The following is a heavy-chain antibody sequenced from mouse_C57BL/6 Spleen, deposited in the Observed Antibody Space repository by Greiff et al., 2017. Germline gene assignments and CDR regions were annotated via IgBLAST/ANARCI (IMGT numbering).Heavy chain of an antibody. Sequence: QVQLKQSGAELVRPGASVKLSCKASGYTFTDYYINWVKQRPGQGLEWIARIYPGSGNTYYNEKFKGKATLTAEKSSSTDYMQLSSLTSEDSAVYFCARQSQRTGWYFDVWGTGTTVTVSS. J-gene: IGHJ1*03. V-gene: IGHV1-76*01. CDR1: GYTFTDYY. CDR3: ARQSQRTGWYFDV. CDR2: IYPGSGNT. D-gene: IGHD4-1*01.